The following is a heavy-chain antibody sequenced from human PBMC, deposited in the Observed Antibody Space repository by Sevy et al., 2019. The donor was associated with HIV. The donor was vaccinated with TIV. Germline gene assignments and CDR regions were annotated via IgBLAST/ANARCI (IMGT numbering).Heavy chain of an antibody. Sequence: GGSLRLSCAASGFTFSIYAMSWVRQAPGKGLEWVSGISGSYNSTYYADSVKGRFTISRDNSKNTLYLQMNSLRAEDTAVYYCAKDLYYDASLFDYWGQGTLVTVSS. CDR2: ISGSYNST. D-gene: IGHD3-22*01. CDR1: GFTFSIYA. J-gene: IGHJ4*02. CDR3: AKDLYYDASLFDY. V-gene: IGHV3-23*01.